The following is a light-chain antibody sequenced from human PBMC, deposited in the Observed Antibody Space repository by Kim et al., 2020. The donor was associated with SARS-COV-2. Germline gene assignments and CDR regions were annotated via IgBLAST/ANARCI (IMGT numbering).Light chain of an antibody. CDR3: QVWDSTTDHRVV. V-gene: IGLV3-21*04. Sequence: SYELTQPPSVSVAPGKTASVSRGGNSIGSKSVHWYQQKSGQAPVLVIYYDSDRPSGIPERFSGSNSGNTATLTISRVEAGDEADYYCQVWDSTTDHRVVFGGGTQLTVL. CDR2: YDS. CDR1: SIGSKS. J-gene: IGLJ2*01.